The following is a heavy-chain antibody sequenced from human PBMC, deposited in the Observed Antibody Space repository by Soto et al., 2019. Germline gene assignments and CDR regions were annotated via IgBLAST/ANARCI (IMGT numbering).Heavy chain of an antibody. Sequence: QVQLQQWGAGLLKPSETLSLPCAVYGGSFSGYYWSWLRQPPGKGLEWIGEINHSGSTNNNPSLKCPLTISVDTSKNQFSVKLSSVTAPDTGVYYWARVDVEDTATRAGFDYWGQETLVTVSS. V-gene: IGHV4-34*01. D-gene: IGHD5-18*01. J-gene: IGHJ4*02. CDR3: ARVDVEDTATRAGFDY. CDR2: INHSGST. CDR1: GGSFSGYY.